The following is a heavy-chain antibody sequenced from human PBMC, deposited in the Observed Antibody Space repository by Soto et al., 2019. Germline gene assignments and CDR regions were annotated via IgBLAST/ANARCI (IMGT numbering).Heavy chain of an antibody. Sequence: PMRLYCPPSGFTFGEYHMSRVRQAPCKWTEWVGFIRSKAYGGTTESAASVKGRFTISRDDSKSIAYLQMNSLKTEDKDVYYCTRDLRFLEWLFDYWGQGTLVTVSS. CDR3: TRDLRFLEWLFDY. CDR2: IRSKAYGGTT. J-gene: IGHJ4*02. CDR1: GFTFGEYH. D-gene: IGHD3-3*01. V-gene: IGHV3-49*04.